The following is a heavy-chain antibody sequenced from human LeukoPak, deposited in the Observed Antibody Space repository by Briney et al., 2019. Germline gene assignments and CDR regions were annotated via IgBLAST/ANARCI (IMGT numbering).Heavy chain of an antibody. CDR2: ISGSGGST. CDR1: GFTFSSYA. D-gene: IGHD3-3*01. V-gene: IGHV3-23*01. CDR3: AKDPSITIFGVVTTPRDWFDP. J-gene: IGHJ5*02. Sequence: GGSLRLSCAASGFTFSSYAMSWVRQAPGKGLEWVSAISGSGGSTYYADSVKGRFTISRDNSKNTLYLQMNSLRAEDTAVYYCAKDPSITIFGVVTTPRDWFDPWGQGTLVTVSS.